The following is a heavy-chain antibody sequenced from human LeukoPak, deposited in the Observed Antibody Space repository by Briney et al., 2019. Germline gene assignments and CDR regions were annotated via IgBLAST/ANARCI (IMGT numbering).Heavy chain of an antibody. V-gene: IGHV3-30-3*01. Sequence: PGGSLRLSCAASGFTFSSYAMHWVRQAPGKGLEWVAVISYDGSNKYYADSVKGRFTISRDNSKNTLYLQMNSLRAEDTAVYYCAREYGSGSYYHNWFDPWGQGTLVTVSS. J-gene: IGHJ5*02. D-gene: IGHD3-10*01. CDR2: ISYDGSNK. CDR3: AREYGSGSYYHNWFDP. CDR1: GFTFSSYA.